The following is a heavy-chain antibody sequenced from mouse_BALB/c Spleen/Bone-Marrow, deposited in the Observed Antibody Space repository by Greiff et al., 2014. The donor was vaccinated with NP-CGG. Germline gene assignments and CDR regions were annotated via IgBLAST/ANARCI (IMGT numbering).Heavy chain of an antibody. Sequence: QVQLQQSGAELMKPGASVKISCKATGYTFSSYWIEWVKQRPGHGLEWIGEILPGSGSTNYNEKFKGKATLTADTSSNTAYMQLSSLTSEDSAVYYCARLDGYFDYWGQGTTLTVSS. V-gene: IGHV1-9*01. CDR1: GYTFSSYW. J-gene: IGHJ2*01. CDR2: ILPGSGST. D-gene: IGHD2-3*01. CDR3: ARLDGYFDY.